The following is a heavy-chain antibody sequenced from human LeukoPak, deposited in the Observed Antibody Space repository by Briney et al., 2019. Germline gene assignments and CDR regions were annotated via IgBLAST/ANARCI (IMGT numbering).Heavy chain of an antibody. J-gene: IGHJ4*02. CDR2: VHLDGRT. CDR3: AREGGFYRPLDY. Sequence: PSETLSLTCAVSGGSVTSTNWWTWVRQPPGKGLEWIGEVHLDGRTNYNPSLTGRLTLSVDLYENHISLKLTSVTAPDTAVYYCAREGGFYRPLDYLGQGTLVTVSP. V-gene: IGHV4-4*02. D-gene: IGHD3-3*01. CDR1: GGSVTSTNW.